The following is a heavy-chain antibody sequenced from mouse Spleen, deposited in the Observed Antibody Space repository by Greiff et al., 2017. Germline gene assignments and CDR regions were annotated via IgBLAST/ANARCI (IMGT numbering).Heavy chain of an antibody. CDR1: GFNIKDYY. J-gene: IGHJ2*01. V-gene: IGHV14-4*02. CDR2: IDPENGDT. D-gene: IGHD1-1*01. CDR3: NAGGYYGSSPYFDY. Sequence: EVQLQQSGAELVRSGASVKLSCTASGFNIKDYYMHWVKQRPEQGLEWIGWIDPENGDTEYAPKFQGKATMTADTSSNTAYLQLSSLTSEDTAVYYCNAGGYYGSSPYFDYWGQGTTLTVSS.